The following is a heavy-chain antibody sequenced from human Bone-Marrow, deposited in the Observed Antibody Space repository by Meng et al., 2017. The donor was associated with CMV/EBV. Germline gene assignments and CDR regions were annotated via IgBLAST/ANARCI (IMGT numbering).Heavy chain of an antibody. J-gene: IGHJ6*02. V-gene: IGHV1-8*03. CDR1: GYTFTSYD. CDR3: ARLYSNYYYYYYYGMDV. Sequence: ASVKVSCKASGYTFTSYDINWVRQATGQGLEWMGWMSPNSGNTDYAQKFQGRVTITRNTSISAAYMELSSLRSEDTAVYYCARLYSNYYYYYYYGMDVWGQGTTVTVSS. CDR2: MSPNSGNT. D-gene: IGHD4-11*01.